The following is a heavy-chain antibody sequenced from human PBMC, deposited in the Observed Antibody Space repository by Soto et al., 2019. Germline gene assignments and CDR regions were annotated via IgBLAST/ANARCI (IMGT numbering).Heavy chain of an antibody. CDR1: GFTFSSYG. CDR3: ARDHYYGSGSYGYFDY. V-gene: IGHV3-33*01. J-gene: IGHJ4*02. Sequence: QVQLVESGGGVVQPGRSLRLSCAASGFTFSSYGMHWVRQAPGKGLEWVAVIWYDGSNKYYADSVKGRFTISRDNSKNTLYLQMNSLRAEDTAVYYCARDHYYGSGSYGYFDYWCQGTLVTVSS. D-gene: IGHD3-10*01. CDR2: IWYDGSNK.